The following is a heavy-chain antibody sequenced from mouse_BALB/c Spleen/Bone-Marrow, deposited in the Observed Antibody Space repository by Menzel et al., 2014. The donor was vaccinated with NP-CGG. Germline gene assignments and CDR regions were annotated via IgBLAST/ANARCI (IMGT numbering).Heavy chain of an antibody. CDR1: GYTFTSYW. Sequence: QVQLQQSGAELVKPGAPVKLSCKASGYTFTSYWMHWVKQRPGQGPEWIGEINPSNGRTNYNEKFKSKATLTVDKSSSTAYMQLSSLTSEDSAVYYCARSGAYYGNLYAMDYWGQGTSVTVSS. J-gene: IGHJ4*01. CDR3: ARSGAYYGNLYAMDY. V-gene: IGHV1S81*02. D-gene: IGHD2-10*01. CDR2: INPSNGRT.